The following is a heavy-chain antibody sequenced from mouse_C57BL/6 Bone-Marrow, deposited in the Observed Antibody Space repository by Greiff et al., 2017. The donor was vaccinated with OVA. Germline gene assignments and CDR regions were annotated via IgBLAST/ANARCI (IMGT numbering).Heavy chain of an antibody. CDR1: GFNIKDDY. Sequence: EVKLVESGAELVRPGASVKLSCTASGFNIKDDYMHWVKQRPEQGLEWIGWIDPENGGTKYASKFQGKATITADTSSNTAYLQLSSLTSEDTAVYYCTTPYCYGSSAWFAYWGQGTLVTVSA. J-gene: IGHJ3*01. D-gene: IGHD1-1*01. CDR3: TTPYCYGSSAWFAY. V-gene: IGHV14-4*01. CDR2: IDPENGGT.